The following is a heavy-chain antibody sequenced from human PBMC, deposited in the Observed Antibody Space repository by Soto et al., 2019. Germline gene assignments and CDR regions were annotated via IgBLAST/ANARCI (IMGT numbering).Heavy chain of an antibody. Sequence: QSFAGTCAISGYSVSNGSGGLNWIRQSPSTVPEFIGRTYYTSRWYNDYAVSVMCRITIYPDTLRNQFSLQLNSVTPDDTAVYYCARHRSPGSTTSHARRAQGTLLTVSS. CDR3: ARHRSPGSTTSHAR. D-gene: IGHD6-13*01. V-gene: IGHV6-1*01. CDR2: TYYTSRWYN. J-gene: IGHJ4*02. CDR1: GYSVSNGSGG.